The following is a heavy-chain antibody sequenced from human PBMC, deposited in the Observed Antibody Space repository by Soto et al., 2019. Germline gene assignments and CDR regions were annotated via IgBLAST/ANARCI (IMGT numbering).Heavy chain of an antibody. CDR3: GSEDILGVRSFDY. Sequence: GSLILSCAASGFTIRGYSVNWVRQAPGKVLEWVSYISNGSKTIYYAEYVKGRFTVSRDNARNSQYLQMNSLRDEDTAVYYCGSEDILGVRSFDYWGQGTLVTVSS. D-gene: IGHD3-9*01. CDR1: GFTIRGYS. J-gene: IGHJ4*02. CDR2: ISNGSKTI. V-gene: IGHV3-48*02.